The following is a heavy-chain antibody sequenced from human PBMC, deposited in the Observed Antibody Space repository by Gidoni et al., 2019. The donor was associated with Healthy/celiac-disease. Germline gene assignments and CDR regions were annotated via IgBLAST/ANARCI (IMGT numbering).Heavy chain of an antibody. V-gene: IGHV3-30-3*01. J-gene: IGHJ4*02. CDR1: GFTFSSYA. D-gene: IGHD3-16*02. Sequence: QVQLVESGGGVVQPGRSLRLSCAASGFTFSSYAMHWVRQAPGKGLEWVAVISYDGSNKYYADSVKGRITISRDNSKNTLYLQMNSLRAEDTAVYYCAREGYDYVWGSYRYCDYWGQGTLVTVSS. CDR3: AREGYDYVWGSYRYCDY. CDR2: ISYDGSNK.